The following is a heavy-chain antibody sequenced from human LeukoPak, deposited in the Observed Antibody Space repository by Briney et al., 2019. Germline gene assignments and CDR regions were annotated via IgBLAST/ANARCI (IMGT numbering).Heavy chain of an antibody. Sequence: SETLSLTCAVYGGSFSGYYWSWIRQPPGKGLEWIGEINHSGSTNYNPSLKSRVTISVDTSKNQFSLKLSSVTAADTAVYYCASRGMTTVTTQYYFDYWGQGTLVTVSS. V-gene: IGHV4-34*01. CDR3: ASRGMTTVTTQYYFDY. CDR2: INHSGST. D-gene: IGHD4-17*01. J-gene: IGHJ4*02. CDR1: GGSFSGYY.